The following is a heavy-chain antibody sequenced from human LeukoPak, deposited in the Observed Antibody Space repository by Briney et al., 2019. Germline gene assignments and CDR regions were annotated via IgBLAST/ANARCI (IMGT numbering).Heavy chain of an antibody. CDR2: IYYSGST. CDR3: ARLIRYFDL. V-gene: IGHV4-39*01. Sequence: AETLSLTCTVSGGSISSSSYYWGWIRQPPGKGLEWIGSIYYSGSTYYNPSLKSRVTISVDTSKNQFSLKLSSATAADTAVYYSARLIRYFDLWGRGTLVTVSS. CDR1: GGSISSSSYY. J-gene: IGHJ2*01. D-gene: IGHD3-16*02.